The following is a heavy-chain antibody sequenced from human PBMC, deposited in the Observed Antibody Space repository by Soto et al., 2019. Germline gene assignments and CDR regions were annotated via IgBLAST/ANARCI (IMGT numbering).Heavy chain of an antibody. D-gene: IGHD3-9*01. CDR1: GFSVSGDT. Sequence: EVQLVETGGGLIYPGGSLRLSCAASGFSVSGDTMNWVRQAPGKGLEWISAIYSGGNTNDAGSVKGRFTISRDTSKNTLYLQMNSLRVEDTAVYYCASHAWLENWSHGTLVTVSS. V-gene: IGHV3-53*02. CDR3: ASHAWLEN. CDR2: IYSGGNT. J-gene: IGHJ4*01.